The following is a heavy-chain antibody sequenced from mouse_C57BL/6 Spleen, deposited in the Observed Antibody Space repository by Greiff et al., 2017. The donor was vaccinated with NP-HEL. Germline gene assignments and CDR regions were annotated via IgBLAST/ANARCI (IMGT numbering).Heavy chain of an antibody. CDR2: IYPRSGNT. CDR1: GYTFTSYG. V-gene: IGHV1-81*01. Sequence: VQLQQSGAELARPGASVELSCKASGYTFTSYGISWVKQRTGQGLEWIGEIYPRSGNTYYNEKFKGKATLTADKSSSTAYMELRSLTSEDSAVYFCARGALLPFDYWGQGTTLTVSS. CDR3: ARGALLPFDY. J-gene: IGHJ2*01.